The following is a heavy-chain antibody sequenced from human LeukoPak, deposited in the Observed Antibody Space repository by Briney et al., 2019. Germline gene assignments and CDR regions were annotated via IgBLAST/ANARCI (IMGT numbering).Heavy chain of an antibody. CDR2: LYTSGST. CDR1: GSISSYY. Sequence: SETLSLTCAVSGSISSYYWSWTRQPPGQGREWIGYLYTSGSTNYNPSLKSRVTISVDTSKNQFTLDLSSVTAADTAVYYCARQKCTSTSCLTKNAFDIWGQGTMVTVSS. J-gene: IGHJ3*02. D-gene: IGHD2-2*01. CDR3: ARQKCTSTSCLTKNAFDI. V-gene: IGHV4-4*09.